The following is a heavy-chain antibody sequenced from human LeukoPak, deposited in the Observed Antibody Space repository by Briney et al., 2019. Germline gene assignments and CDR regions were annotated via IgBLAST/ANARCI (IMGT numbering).Heavy chain of an antibody. D-gene: IGHD3-22*01. CDR3: ARLHRYDIWAFDI. CDR1: GGSISSYY. Sequence: SETLSLTCTVSGGSISSYYWSWIRQPPGKGLEWIGYIYYSGSTNYNPSLKSRVTISVDTSKNQFSLKLSSVTAADTAVYYCARLHRYDIWAFDIWGQGTMVTVSS. V-gene: IGHV4-59*01. J-gene: IGHJ3*02. CDR2: IYYSGST.